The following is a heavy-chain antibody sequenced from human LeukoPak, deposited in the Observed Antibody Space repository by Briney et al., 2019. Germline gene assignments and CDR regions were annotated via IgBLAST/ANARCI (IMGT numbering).Heavy chain of an antibody. CDR3: AREDPNDYGDYVRPFDY. J-gene: IGHJ4*02. V-gene: IGHV4-4*07. Sequence: SETLSLTCTVSGGSISSYYWSWIRQPAGKGLEWIGRIYTSGSTNYNPSLKSRVTMSVDTPKNQFSLKLSSVTAADTAVYYCAREDPNDYGDYVRPFDYWGQGTLVTVSS. D-gene: IGHD4-17*01. CDR2: IYTSGST. CDR1: GGSISSYY.